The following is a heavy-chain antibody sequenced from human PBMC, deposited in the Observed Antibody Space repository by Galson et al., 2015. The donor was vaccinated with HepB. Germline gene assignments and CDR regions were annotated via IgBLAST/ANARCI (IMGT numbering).Heavy chain of an antibody. CDR3: ARGVAVAAWAFDI. J-gene: IGHJ3*02. D-gene: IGHD6-19*01. Sequence: SVKVSCKASGYTFTSYYMHWVRQAPGQGLEWMGIINPSGGSTSYAQKLQGRVTMTRDTSTSTVYMELSSLRSEDTAVYYCARGVAVAAWAFDIWGQGTMVTVSS. CDR2: INPSGGST. V-gene: IGHV1-46*04. CDR1: GYTFTSYY.